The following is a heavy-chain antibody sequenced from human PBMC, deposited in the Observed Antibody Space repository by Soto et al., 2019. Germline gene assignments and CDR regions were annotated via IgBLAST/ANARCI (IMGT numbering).Heavy chain of an antibody. CDR2: MSPNSGDT. D-gene: IGHD2-2*02. CDR1: GYTFANYE. V-gene: IGHV1-8*01. CDR3: TREQRRQSYYTYAFDM. J-gene: IGHJ3*02. Sequence: QVQLVQSGAEVKKPGASVKVSCKASGYTFANYEINWVRQATGQGLEWMGWMSPNSGDTGFAQKFRGRLTMTGDTSISTAYMEQSSLRSDDTAVYYCTREQRRQSYYTYAFDMWGQGTMVTVSS.